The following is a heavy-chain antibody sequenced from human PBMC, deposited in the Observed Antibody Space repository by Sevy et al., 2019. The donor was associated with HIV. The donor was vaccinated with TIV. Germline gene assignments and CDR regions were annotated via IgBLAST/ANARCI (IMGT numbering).Heavy chain of an antibody. Sequence: GGSLRLSCAASGFTLTSYAMSWVRQAPGKGLEWVSGISASGASTHDADSVKGRLTISRDNSKNTLHLQMNSLRGEDTAIYYCAKDLGAGVWFGEGDWGQGTLVTVSS. CDR2: ISASGAST. J-gene: IGHJ4*02. V-gene: IGHV3-23*01. D-gene: IGHD3-10*01. CDR1: GFTLTSYA. CDR3: AKDLGAGVWFGEGD.